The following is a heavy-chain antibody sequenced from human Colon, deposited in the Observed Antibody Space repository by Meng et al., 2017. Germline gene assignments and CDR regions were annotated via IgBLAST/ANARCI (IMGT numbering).Heavy chain of an antibody. CDR2: INHTGNT. V-gene: IGHV4-34*01. CDR3: ARSVRLGVAGKSGAY. CDR1: GGSFSGYS. J-gene: IGHJ4*02. Sequence: QVQLQQWGAGLLKPSETLSLTCAVYGGSFSGYSWSWFRQPPGKGLEWIGEINHTGNTSYNPSLKSRLTISVDTSKNQFSLNLSSVTAADTALYYCARSVRLGVAGKSGAYWGQGTLVTVFS. D-gene: IGHD6-19*01.